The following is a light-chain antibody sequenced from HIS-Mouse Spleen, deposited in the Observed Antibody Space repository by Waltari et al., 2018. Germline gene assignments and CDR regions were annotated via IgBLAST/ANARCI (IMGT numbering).Light chain of an antibody. Sequence: QSALTQPASVSGSPGQSITISCPGPSSDVVIYNLVSWYQQHPGKAPKLMIYEGSKRPSGVSNRFSGSKSGNTASLTISGLQAEDEADYYCCSYAGSSTWVFGGGTKLTVL. CDR2: EGS. V-gene: IGLV2-23*01. CDR3: CSYAGSSTWV. CDR1: SSDVVIYNL. J-gene: IGLJ3*02.